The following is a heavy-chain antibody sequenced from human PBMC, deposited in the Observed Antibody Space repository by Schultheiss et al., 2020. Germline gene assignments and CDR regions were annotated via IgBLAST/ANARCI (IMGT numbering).Heavy chain of an antibody. CDR2: IYYSGST. CDR3: ARGLSVAGFDY. V-gene: IGHV4-30-4*01. Sequence: SETLSLTCTVSGGSISSGDYYWSWIRQPPGKGLEWIGYIYYSGSTYYNPSLKSRVTISVDTSKNQFSLKLSSVTAADTAVYYCARGLSVAGFDYWGQGTLVTVSS. D-gene: IGHD6-19*01. J-gene: IGHJ4*02. CDR1: GGSISSGDYY.